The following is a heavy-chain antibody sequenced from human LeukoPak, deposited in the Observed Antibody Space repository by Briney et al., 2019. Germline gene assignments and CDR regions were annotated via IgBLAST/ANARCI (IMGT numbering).Heavy chain of an antibody. Sequence: SETLSLTCTVSGGSISSYYWSWIRQPAGKGLEWIGRIYTSGSTNYNPSLKSRVTMSVDTSKNQFSLKLSSVAAADTAVYYCARARDCSSTSCYFDYWGQGTLVTVSS. CDR3: ARARDCSSTSCYFDY. J-gene: IGHJ4*02. V-gene: IGHV4-4*07. CDR2: IYTSGST. CDR1: GGSISSYY. D-gene: IGHD2-2*01.